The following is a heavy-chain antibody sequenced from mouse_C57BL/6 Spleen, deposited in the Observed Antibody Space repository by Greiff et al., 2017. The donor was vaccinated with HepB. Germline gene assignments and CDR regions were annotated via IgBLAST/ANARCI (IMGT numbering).Heavy chain of an antibody. D-gene: IGHD6-2*01. CDR1: GYAFSSSW. Sequence: VQLQQSGPELVKPGASVKISCKASGYAFSSSWMNWVKQRPGKGLEWIGRIYPGDGDTNYNGKFKGKATLTADKSSSTAYMQLSSLTSEDSAVYFCARRGSLGYAMDYWGQGTSVTVSS. V-gene: IGHV1-82*01. CDR2: IYPGDGDT. J-gene: IGHJ4*01. CDR3: ARRGSLGYAMDY.